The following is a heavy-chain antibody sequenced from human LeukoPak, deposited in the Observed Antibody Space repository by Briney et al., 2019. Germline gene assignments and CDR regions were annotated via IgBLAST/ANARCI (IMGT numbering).Heavy chain of an antibody. J-gene: IGHJ4*02. D-gene: IGHD2-2*01. CDR1: GGTFSSYA. V-gene: IGHV1-69*04. Sequence: SVKVSCKASGGTFSSYAISWVRQAPGQGLEWMGRIIPILGIANYAQKFQGRVTITADKSTSTAYMELSSLRSEDTAVYYCAREYASGSKAPYYFDYWGQGTLVTVSS. CDR3: AREYASGSKAPYYFDY. CDR2: IIPILGIA.